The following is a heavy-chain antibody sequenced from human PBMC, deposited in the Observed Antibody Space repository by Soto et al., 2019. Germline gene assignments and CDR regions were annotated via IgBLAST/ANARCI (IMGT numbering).Heavy chain of an antibody. Sequence: EVQLLESGGGLVQPGGSLRLSCAASGFSFSTNAMSWVRQAPGKGLEWGSGISASGGNTNYAESVKGRFTISRDNSKNALSLQMNSLRAGDTAVYYCAKDFYSTSYSTSSFSAFDFWGQGTVVTVSS. J-gene: IGHJ3*01. CDR2: ISASGGNT. D-gene: IGHD6-6*01. CDR1: GFSFSTNA. V-gene: IGHV3-23*01. CDR3: AKDFYSTSYSTSSFSAFDF.